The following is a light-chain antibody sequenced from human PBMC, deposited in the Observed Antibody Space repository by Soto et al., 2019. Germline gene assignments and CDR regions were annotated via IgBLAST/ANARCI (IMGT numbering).Light chain of an antibody. V-gene: IGKV3-15*01. CDR3: QQYNNWPRT. CDR2: GAS. CDR1: QSVSSD. Sequence: EVFMTRSPATLSVSPGERATLSCRASQSVSSDLAWYHQKPGQAPRLLIYGASTRATGIPARFSGSGSGTEFTLTINSLQSEDFAVYYCQQYNNWPRTFGQGTKVDIK. J-gene: IGKJ1*01.